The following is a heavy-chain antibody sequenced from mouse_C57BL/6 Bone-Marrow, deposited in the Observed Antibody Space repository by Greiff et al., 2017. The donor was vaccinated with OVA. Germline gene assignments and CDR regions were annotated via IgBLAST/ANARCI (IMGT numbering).Heavy chain of an antibody. CDR2: IRSKSNNYAT. Sequence: EVQRVESGGGLVQPKGSLKLSCAASGFSFNTYAMNWVRQAPGKGLEWVARIRSKSNNYATYYADSVKDRFTISRDDSESMLYLQMNNLKTEDTAMYYCVRRGLRSYYAMDYWGQGTSVTVSS. J-gene: IGHJ4*01. D-gene: IGHD1-1*01. V-gene: IGHV10-1*01. CDR3: VRRGLRSYYAMDY. CDR1: GFSFNTYA.